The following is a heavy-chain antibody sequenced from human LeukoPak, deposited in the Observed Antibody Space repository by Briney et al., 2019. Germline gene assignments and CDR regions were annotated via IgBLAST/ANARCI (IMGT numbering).Heavy chain of an antibody. CDR1: GYTFTSYD. D-gene: IGHD2-15*01. J-gene: IGHJ6*03. CDR3: ARGVRGCSGGSCYFGFNYYYYMDV. CDR2: MNPNSGNT. Sequence: ASVKVSCKASGYTFTSYDINWVRQATGQGLEWMGWMNPNSGNTGYAQKFQGRVTMTRNTSISTAYMELSSLRSGDTAVYYCARGVRGCSGGSCYFGFNYYYYMDVWGKGTTVTVSS. V-gene: IGHV1-8*01.